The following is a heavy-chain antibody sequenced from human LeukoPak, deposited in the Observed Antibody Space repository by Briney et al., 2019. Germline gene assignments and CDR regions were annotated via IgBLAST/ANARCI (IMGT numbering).Heavy chain of an antibody. CDR2: ISSGSGTI. CDR3: AALRGLQNWYFDL. V-gene: IGHV3-48*01. CDR1: GSTFSSYN. D-gene: IGHD4-17*01. J-gene: IGHJ2*01. Sequence: GGSLRLSCAASGSTFSSYNINWGRQAPGKGLEWGSYISSGSGTIYYADSVKGRFTISRDNAKPSLFLQMNSLRAEDTAVYYCAALRGLQNWYFDLWGSGPLFTVSS.